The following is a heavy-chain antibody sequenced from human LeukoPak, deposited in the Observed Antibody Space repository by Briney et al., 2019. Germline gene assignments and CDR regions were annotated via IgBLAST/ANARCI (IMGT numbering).Heavy chain of an antibody. V-gene: IGHV3-23*01. J-gene: IGHJ3*02. D-gene: IGHD6-19*01. Sequence: GGSLRLSCVASGFIFSSYAMSWVRQAPGKGLEWGSAITGTGGSAYYAASVKGRFTVSRDNSKNTLYLQMSSLRAEDTAMYYCAKVRDTRDWYKDAFDIWGQGTRVTVSS. CDR1: GFIFSSYA. CDR3: AKVRDTRDWYKDAFDI. CDR2: ITGTGGSA.